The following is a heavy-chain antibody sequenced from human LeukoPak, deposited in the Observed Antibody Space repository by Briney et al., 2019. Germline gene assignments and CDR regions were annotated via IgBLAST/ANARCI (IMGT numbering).Heavy chain of an antibody. CDR2: IYHSGST. J-gene: IGHJ3*02. CDR3: ARRNTDYGDYVPVFDI. D-gene: IGHD4-17*01. V-gene: IGHV4-38-2*02. Sequence: SETLFLTCTVSGYSISSGYYWGWIRQPPGKGLEWIGSIYHSGSTYYNPSLKSRVTISVDTSKNQFSLKLSSVTAADTAVYYCARRNTDYGDYVPVFDIWGQGTMVTVSS. CDR1: GYSISSGYY.